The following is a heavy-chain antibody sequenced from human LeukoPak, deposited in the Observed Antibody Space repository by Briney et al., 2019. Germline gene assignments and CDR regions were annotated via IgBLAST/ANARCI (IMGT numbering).Heavy chain of an antibody. CDR3: ASGAWATRLHS. J-gene: IGHJ4*02. Sequence: SDTLSLTCAVYGESLNYYYWSWIRQSPEKGLEWIGEVFDGKTTNYNPSLKSRVTISAVTSRNQFSLNLKSVTAADTAVYYCASGAWATRLHSWAQGTLVIVSS. CDR2: VFDGKTT. CDR1: GESLNYYY. V-gene: IGHV4-34*12. D-gene: IGHD5-24*01.